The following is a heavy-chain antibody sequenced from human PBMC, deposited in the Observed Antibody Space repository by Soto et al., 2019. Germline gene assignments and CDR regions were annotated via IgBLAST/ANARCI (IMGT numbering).Heavy chain of an antibody. Sequence: GGSLRLSCTASGFTFSSYGMHWVRRAPGKGLEWVAVIWYDGSNKYYADSVKGRFTISRDNSKNTLYLQMNSLRAEDTAVYYCARDHYDSSGYYYLTPQSTLDYWGQGTLVTDYS. V-gene: IGHV3-33*01. CDR1: GFTFSSYG. D-gene: IGHD3-22*01. CDR2: IWYDGSNK. CDR3: ARDHYDSSGYYYLTPQSTLDY. J-gene: IGHJ4*02.